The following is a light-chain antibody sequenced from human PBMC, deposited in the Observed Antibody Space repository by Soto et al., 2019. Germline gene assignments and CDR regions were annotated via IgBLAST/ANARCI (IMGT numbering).Light chain of an antibody. CDR3: QQYYRTPLT. CDR1: QSVLYSSNNKNY. Sequence: DIVMTQSPDSLAVSLGERATINCKSSQSVLYSSNNKNYLAWYQQKPGQPPKLLITWASTRESGVPDRFSGSGSGTDFTLTISSLQTEDVAVYYCQQYYRTPLTFGPGTKVEIK. V-gene: IGKV4-1*01. J-gene: IGKJ3*01. CDR2: WAS.